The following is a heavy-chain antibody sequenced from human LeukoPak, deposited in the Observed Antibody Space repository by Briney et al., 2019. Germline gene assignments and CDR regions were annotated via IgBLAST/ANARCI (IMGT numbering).Heavy chain of an antibody. CDR3: ARGMLSSAGYHWYYYMDV. J-gene: IGHJ6*03. D-gene: IGHD3-3*01. CDR2: IDDDGTDT. V-gene: IGHV3-74*01. CDR1: GFTSGNYW. Sequence: PGGSLRLSCVASGFTSGNYWMHWVRQAPGKGPEWVSRIDDDGTDTHYAVSVKGRFTISRDNAKNTLYLQMNSLRGEDTAVYYCARGMLSSAGYHWYYYMDVRGKGAMVTVSS.